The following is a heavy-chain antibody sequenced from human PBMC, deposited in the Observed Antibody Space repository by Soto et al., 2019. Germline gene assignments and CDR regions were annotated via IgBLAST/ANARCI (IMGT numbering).Heavy chain of an antibody. V-gene: IGHV3-30-3*01. CDR1: GFTFSSYA. J-gene: IGHJ6*02. Sequence: VQVLESGGGLAQPGGSLRLSCAASGFTFSSYAMHWVRQAPGKGLEWVAVISYDGSNKYYADSVKGRFTISRDNSKNTLYLQMNSLRAEDTAVYYCARGLILEWLSPEGMDVWGQGTTVTVSS. CDR2: ISYDGSNK. CDR3: ARGLILEWLSPEGMDV. D-gene: IGHD3-3*01.